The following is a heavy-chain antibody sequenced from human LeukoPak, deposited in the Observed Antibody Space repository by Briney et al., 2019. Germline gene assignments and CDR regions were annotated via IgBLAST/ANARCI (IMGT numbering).Heavy chain of an antibody. D-gene: IGHD5-24*01. CDR3: ARAAVEMATSQFDY. V-gene: IGHV1-69*05. CDR2: IIPIFGTA. J-gene: IGHJ4*02. CDR1: GGTLSSYA. Sequence: ASVKVSCKASGGTLSSYAISWVRQAPGQGLEWMGGIIPIFGTANYAQKFQGRVTITTDESTSTAYMELSSLRSEDTAVYYCARAAVEMATSQFDYWGQGTLVTVSS.